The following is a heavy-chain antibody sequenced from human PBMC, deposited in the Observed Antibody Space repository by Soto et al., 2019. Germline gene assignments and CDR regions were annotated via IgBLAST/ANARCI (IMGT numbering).Heavy chain of an antibody. CDR1: GGTFSSYA. V-gene: IGHV1-69*13. J-gene: IGHJ6*02. CDR2: IIPIFGTA. CDR3: ARPKHIYSSSWSDEYYYYYGMDV. Sequence: ASVKVSCKASGGTFSSYAISWVRQAPGQGLEWMGGIIPIFGTANYAQKFQGRVTITADESTSAAYMELSSLRSEDTAVYYCARPKHIYSSSWSDEYYYYYGMDVWGQGTTVTVS. D-gene: IGHD6-13*01.